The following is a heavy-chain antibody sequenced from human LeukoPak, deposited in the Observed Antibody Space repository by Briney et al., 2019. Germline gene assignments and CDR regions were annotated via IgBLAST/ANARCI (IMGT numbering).Heavy chain of an antibody. CDR2: IYYSGST. CDR1: GGSISSYC. V-gene: IGHV4-59*08. J-gene: IGHJ3*02. CDR3: ARHVCSGGSCYLDAFDI. D-gene: IGHD2-15*01. Sequence: SETLSLTCTVSGGSISSYCWSWIRQPPGKGLEWIGYIYYSGSTNYNPSLKSRVTISVDTSKNQFSLKLSSVTAADTAVYYCARHVCSGGSCYLDAFDIWGQGTMVTVSS.